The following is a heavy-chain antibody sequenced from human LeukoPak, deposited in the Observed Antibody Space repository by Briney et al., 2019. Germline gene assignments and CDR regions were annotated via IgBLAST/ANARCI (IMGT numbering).Heavy chain of an antibody. D-gene: IGHD3-10*01. J-gene: IGHJ4*02. CDR2: IYYSGST. V-gene: IGHV4-31*03. CDR3: ARAYYYLYYFDY. Sequence: SETLSLTCTVSGGSISSGGYYWSWTRQHPGKGLEWIGYIYYSGSTYYNPSLKSRVTISVDTSKNQFSLKLSSVTAADTAVYYCARAYYYLYYFDYWGQGTLVTVSS. CDR1: GGSISSGGYY.